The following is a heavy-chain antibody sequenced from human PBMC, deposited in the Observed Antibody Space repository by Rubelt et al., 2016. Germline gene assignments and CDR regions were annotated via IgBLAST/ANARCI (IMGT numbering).Heavy chain of an antibody. V-gene: IGHV4-34*01. D-gene: IGHD3-10*01. Sequence: QVQLQQWGAGLLKPSETLSLTCAVYGGSFSGYYWSWIRQPPGKGLEWIGEINHSGSTNYKPALKSRVPISVDPSKNHFSLRLISVTAADTAVYYCARGYGSGTYWFDYWGQGTLVTVSS. CDR2: INHSGST. CDR1: GGSFSGYY. CDR3: ARGYGSGTYWFDY. J-gene: IGHJ4*02.